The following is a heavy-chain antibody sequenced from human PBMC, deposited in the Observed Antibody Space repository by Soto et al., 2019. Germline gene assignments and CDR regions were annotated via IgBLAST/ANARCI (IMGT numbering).Heavy chain of an antibody. CDR2: IYHTGST. Sequence: QVQLQESGPGLVRPSETLSLTCSVSGGAITNYYWNWIRQTPGKGLEWIGYIYHTGSTSKNPSLKSRVTLSLDTSKNQLTLNLTSVTAADTAIYYCARSVNRGYSYGYGHWGQGTLVNVST. D-gene: IGHD5-18*01. V-gene: IGHV4-59*01. CDR1: GGAITNYY. CDR3: ARSVNRGYSYGYGH. J-gene: IGHJ4*02.